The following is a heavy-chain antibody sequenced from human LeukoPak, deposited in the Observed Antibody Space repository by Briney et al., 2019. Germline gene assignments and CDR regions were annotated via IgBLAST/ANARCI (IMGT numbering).Heavy chain of an antibody. D-gene: IGHD3-9*01. Sequence: GESLKISCKGSGYSFTSYWINWVRQMPGKGLEWMGRIDPSDSYTNYSPSFQGHVTISADKSISTAYLQWSSLKASDTAMYCCARHSAGHILTGLPFDPWGQGTLVTVSS. CDR3: ARHSAGHILTGLPFDP. CDR2: IDPSDSYT. CDR1: GYSFTSYW. V-gene: IGHV5-10-1*01. J-gene: IGHJ5*02.